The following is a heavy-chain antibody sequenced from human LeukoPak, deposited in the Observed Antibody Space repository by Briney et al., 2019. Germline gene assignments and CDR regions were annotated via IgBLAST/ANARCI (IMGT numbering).Heavy chain of an antibody. D-gene: IGHD3-22*01. J-gene: IGHJ4*02. CDR3: ARDPGYYYDRSGYYDY. V-gene: IGHV3-7*01. Sequence: GGSLRLSCAASGFTFSSYGMSWVRQAPGKGLEWVANIKQDGRENYYVASVKGRFTISRDDAKNSLYLQMNSLRAEDTAVYYSARDPGYYYDRSGYYDYWGQGPLVTVSS. CDR2: IKQDGREN. CDR1: GFTFSSYG.